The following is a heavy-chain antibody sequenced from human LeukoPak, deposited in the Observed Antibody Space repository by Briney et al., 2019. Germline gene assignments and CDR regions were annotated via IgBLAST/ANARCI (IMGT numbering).Heavy chain of an antibody. V-gene: IGHV3-74*01. CDR3: VRQNTAFDAFDI. Sequence: PGGSLRLSCAASGFTFSSYWMHWVRQAPGKGLVWVSRIYIDGSRTTYADSVKGRFTISRDNAKNTLYLQMNSLRAEDTAVYYCVRQNTAFDAFDIWGQGTTVTVS. J-gene: IGHJ3*02. D-gene: IGHD2-2*02. CDR2: IYIDGSRT. CDR1: GFTFSSYW.